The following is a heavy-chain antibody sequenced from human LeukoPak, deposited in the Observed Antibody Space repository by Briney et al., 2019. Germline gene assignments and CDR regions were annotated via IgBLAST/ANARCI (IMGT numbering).Heavy chain of an antibody. CDR1: GGSISSYY. D-gene: IGHD3-3*01. J-gene: IGHJ4*02. V-gene: IGHV4-4*07. CDR2: IYTSGST. Sequence: SETLSLTCTVSGGSISSYYWSWIRQPAGKGLEWIGRIYTSGSTNYNPSLKSRVTMSVGTSKNQFSLKLSSVTAADTAVYYCARDGSTIFGVVISYYFDYWGQGTLVTVSS. CDR3: ARDGSTIFGVVISYYFDY.